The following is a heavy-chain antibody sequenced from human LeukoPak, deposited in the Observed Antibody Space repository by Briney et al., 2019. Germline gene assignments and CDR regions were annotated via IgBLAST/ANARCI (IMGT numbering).Heavy chain of an antibody. J-gene: IGHJ3*02. CDR1: GITFSSYT. Sequence: GGSLRLSCAASGITFSSYTMNWVRQAPGKGLEWVSSISSSSSYIYYADSMKGRFTVSRDNAKNSLYLQMNSLRADDTAVYCCARETYCSGGSCYKGNAFDIWGQGTMVTVSS. D-gene: IGHD2-15*01. CDR2: ISSSSSYI. V-gene: IGHV3-21*01. CDR3: ARETYCSGGSCYKGNAFDI.